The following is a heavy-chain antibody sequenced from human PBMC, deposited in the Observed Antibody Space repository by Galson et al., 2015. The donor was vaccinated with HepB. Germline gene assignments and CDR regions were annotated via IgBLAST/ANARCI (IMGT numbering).Heavy chain of an antibody. CDR1: GFTFSYYW. Sequence: SLRLSCATSGFTFSYYWMTWVRQAPGKGLEWVANIKQDGSEKYYVDSVKGRFTISRDNAKNSLYLQMNSLTAEDTAMYYCARDGSAGQQLNPWGQGTLVTVSS. V-gene: IGHV3-7*03. CDR3: ARDGSAGQQLNP. J-gene: IGHJ5*02. D-gene: IGHD6-13*01. CDR2: IKQDGSEK.